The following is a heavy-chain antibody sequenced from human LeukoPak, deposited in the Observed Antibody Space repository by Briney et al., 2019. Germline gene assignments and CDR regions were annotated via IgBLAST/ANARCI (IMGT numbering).Heavy chain of an antibody. D-gene: IGHD3-10*01. CDR3: ARDYYGSGSYYPPGAYYYYGMDV. CDR1: GFTFSSYA. J-gene: IGHJ6*02. Sequence: GGSLRLSCAASGFTFSSYAMHWVRQAPGKGLEWVAVISYDGSNKYYADSVKGRFTISRDNSKNTLYLQMNSLRAEDTAVYYCARDYYGSGSYYPPGAYYYYGMDVWGQGTTVTVSS. V-gene: IGHV3-30-3*01. CDR2: ISYDGSNK.